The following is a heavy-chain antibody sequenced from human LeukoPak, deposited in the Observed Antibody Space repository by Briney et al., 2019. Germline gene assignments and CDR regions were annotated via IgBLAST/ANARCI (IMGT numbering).Heavy chain of an antibody. CDR1: GFTFSSYA. CDR3: AKELNYYGSGSSFDY. Sequence: GGSLRLSCAASGFTFSSYAMSWVRQAPGKGLEWVSAISGSGGSTYYADSVKGRFTISRDSSKNTLYLQMNSLRAEDTAVYYCAKELNYYGSGSSFDYWGQGTLVTVSS. D-gene: IGHD3-10*01. CDR2: ISGSGGST. J-gene: IGHJ4*02. V-gene: IGHV3-23*01.